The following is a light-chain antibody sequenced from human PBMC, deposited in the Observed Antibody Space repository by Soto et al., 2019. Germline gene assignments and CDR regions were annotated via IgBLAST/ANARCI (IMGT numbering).Light chain of an antibody. CDR3: EAWDSNLSGGV. V-gene: IGLV1-51*01. CDR1: RSNIGNNY. CDR2: DND. J-gene: IGLJ3*02. Sequence: QYVLTQPPSVSAAPGQKVTVSCSGSRSNIGNNYVSWYQHLPGTAPKLLIYDNDKRPSGIPDRFSASKSGTSATLDITGLQTGDEADYYCEAWDSNLSGGVFGGGTKVTVL.